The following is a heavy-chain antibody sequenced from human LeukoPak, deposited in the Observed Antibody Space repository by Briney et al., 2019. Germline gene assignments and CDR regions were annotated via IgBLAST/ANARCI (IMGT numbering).Heavy chain of an antibody. CDR3: AKDHITFGVLRYYGMDV. D-gene: IGHD3-16*01. V-gene: IGHV3-30*18. CDR2: ISYDGSNK. CDR1: GFTFSSYG. Sequence: GGSLRLSCAASGFTFSSYGMHWVRQAPGKGLEWVAVISYDGSNKYYADSVKGRFTISRDNSKNTLYLQMNSLRAEDTAVYYCAKDHITFGVLRYYGMDVWGQGTTVTVSS. J-gene: IGHJ6*02.